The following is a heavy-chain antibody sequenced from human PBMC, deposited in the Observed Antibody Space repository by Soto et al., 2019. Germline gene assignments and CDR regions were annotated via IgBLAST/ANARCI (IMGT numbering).Heavy chain of an antibody. V-gene: IGHV3-21*01. CDR1: GFTVSSYS. CDR2: IRSSSSYI. J-gene: IGHJ4*02. Sequence: EVQLVESGGGLVKPGGSLRLSCAASGFTVSSYSMTWVRQAQGKGREWVSSIRSSSSYIYYADSGKGPFTISSDNAKNFLYLQMNRLGAEDTAVYYWAREMDYYCSGSKLFHYWGQGTLVTVFS. D-gene: IGHD3-10*01. CDR3: AREMDYYCSGSKLFHY.